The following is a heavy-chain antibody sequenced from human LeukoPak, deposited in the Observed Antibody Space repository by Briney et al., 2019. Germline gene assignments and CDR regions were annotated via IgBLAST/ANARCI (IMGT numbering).Heavy chain of an antibody. CDR1: GFTFSGYW. J-gene: IGHJ2*01. CDR3: ARDTGWYFDL. Sequence: GGSLRLSCAASGFTFSGYWMQWVRQVPGKGLVWVSRITGDGSSTTYADSVKGRFTISRDNAKNTVFLQMISLRAEDTAVYYCARDTGWYFDLWGRGTLVTVSS. V-gene: IGHV3-74*01. CDR2: ITGDGSST. D-gene: IGHD4-17*01.